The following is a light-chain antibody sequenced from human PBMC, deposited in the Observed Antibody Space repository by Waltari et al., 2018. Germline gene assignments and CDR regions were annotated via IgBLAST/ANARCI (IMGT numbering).Light chain of an antibody. V-gene: IGLV2-23*02. CDR1: SSDIGRYDI. CDR2: DVS. CDR3: CSYAGNYIWV. Sequence: QSALTQPASVSGSPGQSVTISCTGASSDIGRYDIVSWYQQHPGNAPKLIICDVSQRPSRVCDSFAASKSADTASLTISGLQFEDEADYYCCSYAGNYIWVFGGGTRLTVL. J-gene: IGLJ3*02.